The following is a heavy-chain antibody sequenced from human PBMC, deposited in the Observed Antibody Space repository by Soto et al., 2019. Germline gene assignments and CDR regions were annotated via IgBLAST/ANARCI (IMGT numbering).Heavy chain of an antibody. CDR3: ARDSEHIVVVTATANYFDY. D-gene: IGHD2-21*02. V-gene: IGHV3-30-3*01. J-gene: IGHJ4*02. CDR2: ISYDGSNK. CDR1: GFTFSSYA. Sequence: GGSLRLSCAASGFTFSSYAMHWVRQAPGKGLEWVAVISYDGSNKYYADSVKGRFTISRDNSKNTLYLQMNSLRAEDTAVYYCARDSEHIVVVTATANYFDYWGQGTLVTVSS.